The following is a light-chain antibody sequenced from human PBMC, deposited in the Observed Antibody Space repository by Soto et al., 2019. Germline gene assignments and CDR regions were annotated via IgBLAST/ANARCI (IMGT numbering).Light chain of an antibody. CDR1: QSISNF. V-gene: IGKV1-39*01. Sequence: DIQMTQSPSSLSAFVGDRVSITCRASQSISNFLNWYQQKPGKAPKLLIYAASSLQSGVPSRFSGSGSGTDFTLTISSLQPEDFATYYCQETYSTPPTFGQGTKVEIK. CDR3: QETYSTPPT. J-gene: IGKJ1*01. CDR2: AAS.